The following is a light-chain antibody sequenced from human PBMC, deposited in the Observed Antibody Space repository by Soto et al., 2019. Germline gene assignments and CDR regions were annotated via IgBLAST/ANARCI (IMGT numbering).Light chain of an antibody. Sequence: DIVMTQSPATLSVSPGERATLSCRASQSVSSNLAWYQQKPGQAPRLLIYGASTRATGIPARFSGSGSGTELTLTISSLQSEDVAVYYCQQYNNWPFTFGPGTKVDIK. V-gene: IGKV3-15*01. CDR2: GAS. CDR3: QQYNNWPFT. J-gene: IGKJ3*01. CDR1: QSVSSN.